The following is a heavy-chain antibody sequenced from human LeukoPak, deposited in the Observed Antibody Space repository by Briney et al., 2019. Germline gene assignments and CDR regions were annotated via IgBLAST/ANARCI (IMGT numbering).Heavy chain of an antibody. D-gene: IGHD3-10*01. J-gene: IGHJ5*02. V-gene: IGHV1-69*13. CDR1: GGTFSSYA. CDR3: ARDVEIGISGSWFGYNWFDP. Sequence: SVKVSCKASGGTFSSYAISWVRQAPGQGLERMGGIIPIFGTANYAQKFQGRVTITADESTSTAYMELSSLRSEDTAVYYCARDVEIGISGSWFGYNWFDPWGQGTLVTVSS. CDR2: IIPIFGTA.